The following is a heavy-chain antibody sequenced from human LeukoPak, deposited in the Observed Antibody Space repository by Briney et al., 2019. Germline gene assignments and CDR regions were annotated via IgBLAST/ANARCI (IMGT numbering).Heavy chain of an antibody. CDR1: GYTSTSYA. V-gene: IGHV7-4-1*02. D-gene: IGHD3-22*01. J-gene: IGHJ4*02. CDR2: INTNTGNP. CDR3: AVVINDIVVSSFDY. Sequence: ASVKVSCKASGYTSTSYAMNWVRQAPGQGLEWMGWINTNTGNPTYAQGFTGRFVFSLDTSVSTAYLQISSLKAEDTAVYYCAVVINDIVVSSFDYWGQGTLVTVSS.